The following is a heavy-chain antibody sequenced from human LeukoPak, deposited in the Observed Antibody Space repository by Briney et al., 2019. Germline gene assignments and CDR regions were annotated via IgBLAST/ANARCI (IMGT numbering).Heavy chain of an antibody. CDR3: ARGRRDGYKDDAFDI. CDR1: GASISSYY. CDR2: IYYSGST. J-gene: IGHJ3*02. D-gene: IGHD5-24*01. Sequence: PSETLSLTCTVSGASISSYYWSWIRQPPGKGLEWIGNIYYSGSTNYNPSLKSRVTISVDTSKNQFSLKLSSVTAADTAVYYCARGRRDGYKDDAFDIWGQGTMVTVSS. V-gene: IGHV4-59*01.